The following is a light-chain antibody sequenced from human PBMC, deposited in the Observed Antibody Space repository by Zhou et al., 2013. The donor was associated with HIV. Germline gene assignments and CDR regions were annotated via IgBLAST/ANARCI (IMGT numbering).Light chain of an antibody. CDR3: QHYNNWPLLFI. Sequence: EIVMTQSPATLSVSPGERVILSCRASQSVSANLAWYQQKPGQAPRLLIYDASTRATGVPARFSGSGSGTEFTLTISSLQSEDVAVYYCQHYNNWPLLFIFGPGTTVHIK. CDR2: DAS. J-gene: IGKJ3*01. V-gene: IGKV3-15*01. CDR1: QSVSAN.